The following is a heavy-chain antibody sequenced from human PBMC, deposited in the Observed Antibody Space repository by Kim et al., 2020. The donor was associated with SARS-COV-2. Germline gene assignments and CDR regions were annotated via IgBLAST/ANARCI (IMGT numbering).Heavy chain of an antibody. J-gene: IGHJ4*02. CDR3: TRKDQWIIHTFDY. Sequence: GGSLRLSCVASGFTFSSHSMNWVRQAPGKGLEWVAYISSSGNSVYYADSVEGRFTISRDNTGNSVSLQMSNLRIEDTAVYYCTRKDQWIIHTFDYWGLGTRVTVSS. CDR1: GFTFSSHS. V-gene: IGHV3-21*01. CDR2: ISSSGNSV. D-gene: IGHD5-12*01.